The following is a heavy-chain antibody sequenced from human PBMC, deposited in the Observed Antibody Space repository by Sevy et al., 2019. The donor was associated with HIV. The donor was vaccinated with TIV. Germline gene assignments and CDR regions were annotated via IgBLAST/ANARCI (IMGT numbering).Heavy chain of an antibody. CDR1: GGTFSSYA. CDR2: IIPIFGTA. Sequence: ASVKVSCKASGGTFSSYAISWVRQAPGQGLEWMGGIIPIFGTANYAQKFQGRVTITADESTSTAYMELSSLRSEDTAVYYCARGPPDGSYDYFDYWGQGTLVTVSS. D-gene: IGHD1-26*01. V-gene: IGHV1-69*13. CDR3: ARGPPDGSYDYFDY. J-gene: IGHJ4*02.